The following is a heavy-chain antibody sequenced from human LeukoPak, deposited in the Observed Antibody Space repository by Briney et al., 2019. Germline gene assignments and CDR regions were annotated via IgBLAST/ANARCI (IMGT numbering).Heavy chain of an antibody. J-gene: IGHJ6*02. CDR2: ISWNSGSI. CDR3: AKDMSSSSWTSSADYYYYYYGLDV. Sequence: PGGSLRLSCAASGFTFTNYAMSWVRQAPGKGLEWVSGISWNSGSIGYADSVKGRFTISRDNAKNSLYLQMNSLRAEDTAFYYCAKDMSSSSWTSSADYYYYYYGLDVWGQGTTVTVSS. D-gene: IGHD6-13*01. CDR1: GFTFTNYA. V-gene: IGHV3-9*01.